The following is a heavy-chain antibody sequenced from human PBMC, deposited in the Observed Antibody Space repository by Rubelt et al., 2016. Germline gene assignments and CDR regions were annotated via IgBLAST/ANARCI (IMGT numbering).Heavy chain of an antibody. CDR3: ARALRIQLWLYYYYGMDV. Sequence: QLQLQESGPGLVKPSETLSLTCTVSGGSISSSSYYWGWIRQPPGKGLEWIGSIYYSGSTYYNPSLKIRFTISVDTSKNQFSLKLSSVTAADTAVSYGARALRIQLWLYYYYGMDVWGQGTTVTVSS. CDR1: GGSISSSSYY. CDR2: IYYSGST. J-gene: IGHJ6*02. V-gene: IGHV4-39*01. D-gene: IGHD5-18*01.